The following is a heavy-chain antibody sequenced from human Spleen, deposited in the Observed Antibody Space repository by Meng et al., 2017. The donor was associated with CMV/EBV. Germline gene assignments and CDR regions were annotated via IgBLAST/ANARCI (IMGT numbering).Heavy chain of an antibody. V-gene: IGHV4-34*01. CDR3: ARVSKRYCSSTSCYRADY. J-gene: IGHJ4*02. Sequence: GSFSGYYWSWIRQPPGKGLEWIGEINHSGSTNYNPSLKSRVTISVDTSKNQFSLKLSSVTAADTAVYYCARVSKRYCSSTSCYRADYWGQGTLVTVSS. CDR2: INHSGST. D-gene: IGHD2-2*02. CDR1: GSFSGYY.